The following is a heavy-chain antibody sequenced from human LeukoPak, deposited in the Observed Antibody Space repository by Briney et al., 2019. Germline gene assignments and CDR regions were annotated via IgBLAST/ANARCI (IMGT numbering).Heavy chain of an antibody. CDR1: GGSISSYY. V-gene: IGHV4-59*01. D-gene: IGHD3-22*01. CDR2: IYYSGST. Sequence: PSETLSLTCSVSGGSISSYYWTWIRQPPGKGLEWIGHIYYSGSTNYNPSLKSRVTISVDTSKKQFFLKLSSVTAADTAVYYCARDTYYYDNSGYIRPCYFDYWGQGTLVTVSS. J-gene: IGHJ4*02. CDR3: ARDTYYYDNSGYIRPCYFDY.